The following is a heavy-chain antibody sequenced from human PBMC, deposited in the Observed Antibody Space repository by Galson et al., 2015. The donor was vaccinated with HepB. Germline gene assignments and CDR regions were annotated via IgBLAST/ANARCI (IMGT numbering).Heavy chain of an antibody. Sequence: SVKVSCKASGSTFSSYGISYVRQAPGQGLEWMGWISGYNGKTQYAQKFRGRVTLTTDSSATTVHMELRRLKSDDTAVYYCARSGNTFGMRGNASDIWGHGTMVTVSS. CDR1: GSTFSSYG. J-gene: IGHJ3*02. V-gene: IGHV1-18*01. CDR2: ISGYNGKT. D-gene: IGHD1-26*01. CDR3: ARSGNTFGMRGNASDI.